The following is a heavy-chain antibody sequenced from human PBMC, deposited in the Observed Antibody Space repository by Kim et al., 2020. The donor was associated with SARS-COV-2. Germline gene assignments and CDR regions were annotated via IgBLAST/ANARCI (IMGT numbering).Heavy chain of an antibody. V-gene: IGHV3-23*01. D-gene: IGHD6-13*01. Sequence: GGSLRLSCATSGFTFSSYAMSWVRQAPGKGLEWVSAISGSGGSTYYADSVKGRFTISRDNSKNTLYLQMNSLRAEDTAVYYCAKEGPISLGGAAAASNWFDPWGQGTLVTVSS. CDR3: AKEGPISLGGAAAASNWFDP. CDR1: GFTFSSYA. J-gene: IGHJ5*02. CDR2: ISGSGGST.